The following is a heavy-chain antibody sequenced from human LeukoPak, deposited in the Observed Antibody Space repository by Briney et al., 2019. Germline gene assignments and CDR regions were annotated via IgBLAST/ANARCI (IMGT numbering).Heavy chain of an antibody. CDR1: GFTFSSYA. Sequence: GGSLRLSCSASGFTFSSYAMHWVRQAPGKGLEYVPAISSNGGSTYYADSVKGRFTISRDNSKNTLYLQMSSLRAEDTAVYYCVKGQRYYDSSGYYSIEYFQHWGQGTLVTVSS. V-gene: IGHV3-64D*09. J-gene: IGHJ1*01. CDR2: ISSNGGST. D-gene: IGHD3-22*01. CDR3: VKGQRYYDSSGYYSIEYFQH.